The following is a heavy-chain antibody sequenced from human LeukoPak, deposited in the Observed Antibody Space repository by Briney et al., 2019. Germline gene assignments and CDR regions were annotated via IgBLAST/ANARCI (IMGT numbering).Heavy chain of an antibody. CDR2: INPSGGST. Sequence: ASVKVSCKASGYTFTSYYMHWVRQAPGQGLEWMGIINPSGGSTSYAQKFQGRVTMTRDMSTSTVYMELSSLRSEDTAVYYCARSLRIQLWLLFSWDDAFDIWGQGTMVTVSS. D-gene: IGHD5-18*01. J-gene: IGHJ3*02. V-gene: IGHV1-46*01. CDR3: ARSLRIQLWLLFSWDDAFDI. CDR1: GYTFTSYY.